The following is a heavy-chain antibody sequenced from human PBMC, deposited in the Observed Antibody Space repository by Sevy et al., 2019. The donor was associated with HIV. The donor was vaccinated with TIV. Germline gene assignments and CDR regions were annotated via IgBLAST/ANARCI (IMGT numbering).Heavy chain of an antibody. CDR3: ADLYYYGSGSPYR. CDR2: IRGSGGST. V-gene: IGHV3-23*01. J-gene: IGHJ5*02. D-gene: IGHD3-10*01. CDR1: GFTFSSYA. Sequence: GGSLRISCAASGFTFSSYAMSWVRQDPGTGLEWVSAIRGSGGSTYYADSVKGRFSISRDNSKNTLYLQMNSLRAEDTAVYYCADLYYYGSGSPYRWGQGTLVTVSS.